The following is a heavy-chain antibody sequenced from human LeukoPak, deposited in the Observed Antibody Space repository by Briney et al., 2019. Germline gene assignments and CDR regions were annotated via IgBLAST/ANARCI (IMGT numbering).Heavy chain of an antibody. V-gene: IGHV3-21*01. CDR3: SGGSIYYYYGMDV. CDR1: GFTFSSYS. J-gene: IGHJ6*02. Sequence: GGSLRLSCAASGFTFSSYSMNWVRQAPGKGLEWVSSISSSSSYIYNADSVKGRFTISRDNAKNSLYLQMNSLRAEDTAVYFCSGGSIYYYYGMDVWGQGTTVTVSS. D-gene: IGHD2-15*01. CDR2: ISSSSSYI.